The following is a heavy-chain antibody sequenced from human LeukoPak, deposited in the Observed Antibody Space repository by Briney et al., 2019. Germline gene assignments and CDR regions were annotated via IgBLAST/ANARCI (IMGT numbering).Heavy chain of an antibody. V-gene: IGHV1-2*02. CDR2: INPNSGGT. Sequence: ASVKVSCKASGYTFTGYYKHWVRQAPEQGLEWMGWINPNSGGTNYAQKFQGRVTMTRDTSISTAYMELSRLRSDDTAVYYCARSPRVIITFSTPYYYYGMDVWGQGTTVTVSS. J-gene: IGHJ6*02. D-gene: IGHD3-9*01. CDR3: ARSPRVIITFSTPYYYYGMDV. CDR1: GYTFTGYY.